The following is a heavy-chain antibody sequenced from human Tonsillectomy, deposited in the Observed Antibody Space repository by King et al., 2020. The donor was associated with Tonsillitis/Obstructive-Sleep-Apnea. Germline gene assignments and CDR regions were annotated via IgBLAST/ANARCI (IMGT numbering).Heavy chain of an antibody. Sequence: QLVQSGAEVKKPGASVKVSCKASGYTFTSYDINWVRQATGQGLEWMGWMNPNSGNTGYAQKFQGRVTMTRNTSISTAYMELSSLRSEDTAVYYCARDFSYYDFWSGYCFNWFDPWGQGALVTVSS. CDR2: MNPNSGNT. CDR3: ARDFSYYDFWSGYCFNWFDP. CDR1: GYTFTSYD. V-gene: IGHV1-8*01. D-gene: IGHD3-3*01. J-gene: IGHJ5*02.